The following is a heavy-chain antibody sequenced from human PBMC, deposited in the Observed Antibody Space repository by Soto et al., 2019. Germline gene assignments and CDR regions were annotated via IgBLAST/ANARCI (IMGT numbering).Heavy chain of an antibody. CDR2: ITPVLDSR. CDR1: GGTFSNYA. CDR3: GRGNAGRVRYYFDF. V-gene: IGHV1-69*01. D-gene: IGHD3-10*01. J-gene: IGHJ4*02. Sequence: QVQLVQSGAEVKKPGSSVKISCYISGGTFSNYAINWVRQAPGQGLEWMGGITPVLDSRDNAPKFKDRVTITADESTSAVSLELSSLTSEDAAIYYCGRGNAGRVRYYFDFWGQGTLVTGSS.